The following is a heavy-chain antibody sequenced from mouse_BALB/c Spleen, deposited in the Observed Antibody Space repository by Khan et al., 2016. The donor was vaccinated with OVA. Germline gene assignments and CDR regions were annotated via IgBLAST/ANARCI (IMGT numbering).Heavy chain of an antibody. CDR1: GFNIKDTH. CDR3: APGGTGDYFDY. V-gene: IGHV14-3*02. Sequence: MQLEESGAELVKPGASVKLSCTASGFNIKDTHMHWVKQRPEQGLEWIGRIDPANDNSKYDPRFKGQATITADTSSNTAYLHLSSLTSEDTAVYYCAPGGTGDYFDYWGQGTTRTVSS. D-gene: IGHD4-1*01. J-gene: IGHJ2*01. CDR2: IDPANDNS.